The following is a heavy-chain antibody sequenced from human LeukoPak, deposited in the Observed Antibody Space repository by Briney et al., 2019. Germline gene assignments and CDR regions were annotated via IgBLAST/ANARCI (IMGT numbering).Heavy chain of an antibody. D-gene: IGHD2/OR15-2a*01. CDR1: GGSISSYY. Sequence: SETLSLTCTVSGGSISSYYWSWIRQPPGKGLEWIGYIYYSGSTNYNPSLKSRVTISVDTSKNQFSLKLSSVTAADTALYYCARHNNFDYWGQGTLVTVSS. CDR2: IYYSGST. CDR3: ARHNNFDY. J-gene: IGHJ4*02. V-gene: IGHV4-59*08.